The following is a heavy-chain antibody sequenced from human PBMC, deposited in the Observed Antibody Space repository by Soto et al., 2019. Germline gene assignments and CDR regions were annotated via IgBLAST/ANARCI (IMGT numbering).Heavy chain of an antibody. D-gene: IGHD6-13*01. Sequence: SAKVSFRASGYTFTGDYMHWARLAPGQGLEWMGWINPNSGGTNYAQKFQGRVTMTRDTSISTAYMELSRLRSDDTAVYYCARVAVLASAGTRWFDPWGQGTLVTVSS. V-gene: IGHV1-2*02. J-gene: IGHJ5*02. CDR2: INPNSGGT. CDR1: GYTFTGDY. CDR3: ARVAVLASAGTRWFDP.